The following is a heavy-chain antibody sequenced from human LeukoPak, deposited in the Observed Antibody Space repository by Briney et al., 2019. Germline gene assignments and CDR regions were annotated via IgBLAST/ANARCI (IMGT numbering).Heavy chain of an antibody. CDR2: INPNSGGT. D-gene: IGHD6-19*01. V-gene: IGHV1-2*06. CDR1: GYTFTGYY. Sequence: ATVKVSCKASGYTFTGYYMHWVRQAPGQGLEWMGRINPNSGGTNYAQKFQGRVTMTRDTSISTAYMELSRLRSDDTAVYYCARGEQWLENDAFDIWGQGTMVTVSS. CDR3: ARGEQWLENDAFDI. J-gene: IGHJ3*02.